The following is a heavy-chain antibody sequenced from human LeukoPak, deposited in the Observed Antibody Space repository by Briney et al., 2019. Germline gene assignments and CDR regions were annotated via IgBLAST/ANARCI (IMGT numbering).Heavy chain of an antibody. Sequence: ASVKVSCKVSGYTLTELSMHWVRQAPGEELEWMGGFDPEDGETIYAQKFQGRVTMTEDTSTDTAYMELSSLRSEDTAVYYCATDRSGSYYYFDYWGQGTLVTVSS. CDR3: ATDRSGSYYYFDY. CDR2: FDPEDGET. V-gene: IGHV1-24*01. J-gene: IGHJ4*02. CDR1: GYTLTELS. D-gene: IGHD1-26*01.